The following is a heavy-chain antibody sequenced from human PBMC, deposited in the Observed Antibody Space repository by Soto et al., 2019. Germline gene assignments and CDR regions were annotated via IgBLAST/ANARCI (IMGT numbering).Heavy chain of an antibody. V-gene: IGHV2-26*01. CDR1: GFSTRHSKMG. CDR2: IFSNDEK. Sequence: QVPFKESGPVLVKPTKDPTLTCTLSGFSTRHSKMGVSWVRQPPRKALEWLAHIFSNDEKSYSTSLKSRLTISKDTSKSQVVLTMTNMDPVDTATYYCARIPSGHYYYDSSGSSNWFDPWGQGTLVTVSS. D-gene: IGHD3-22*01. CDR3: ARIPSGHYYYDSSGSSNWFDP. J-gene: IGHJ5*02.